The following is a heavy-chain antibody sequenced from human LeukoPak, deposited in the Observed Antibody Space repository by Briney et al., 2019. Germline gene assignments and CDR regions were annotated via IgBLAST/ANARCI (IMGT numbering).Heavy chain of an antibody. CDR3: AGDRLGIADDAFDI. CDR1: GYTFSGYY. Sequence: ASVKVSCKASGYTFSGYYMHWVRQAPGQGLEWMGWINPNSGGTNYAQKFQGRVTMTRDTSISTAYMELSNLTSDDTALYYCAGDRLGIADDAFDIWGQGTMVTVSS. D-gene: IGHD7-27*01. J-gene: IGHJ3*02. CDR2: INPNSGGT. V-gene: IGHV1-2*02.